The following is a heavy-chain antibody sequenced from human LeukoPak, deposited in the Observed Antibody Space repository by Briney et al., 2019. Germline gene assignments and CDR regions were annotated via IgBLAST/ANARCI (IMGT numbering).Heavy chain of an antibody. J-gene: IGHJ6*03. CDR1: GYTFTSYA. V-gene: IGHV7-4-1*02. Sequence: ASVKVSCKASGYTFTSYAMNWVRQAPGQGLEWMGWINTNTGNPTYAQGFTGRFVFSLDTSVSTAYLQISSLKAEDTAVYYCARGVTGIYYYYYMDVWGTGTTVTVSS. CDR3: ARGVTGIYYYYYMDV. CDR2: INTNTGNP. D-gene: IGHD3-10*01.